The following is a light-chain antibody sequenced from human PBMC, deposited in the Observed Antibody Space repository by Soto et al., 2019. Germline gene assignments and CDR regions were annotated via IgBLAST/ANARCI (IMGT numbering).Light chain of an antibody. Sequence: AIQMTQSPSSLSASVGDRVAISCRASQDIRNTLAWYQQKPGEAPKLLIFAAFNLQSGVPSRFSGSGSVTDFTLAITGLQPEDFATYYCLQYYNFSWTFGQGTKVEVK. CDR1: QDIRNT. V-gene: IGKV1-6*01. CDR2: AAF. CDR3: LQYYNFSWT. J-gene: IGKJ1*01.